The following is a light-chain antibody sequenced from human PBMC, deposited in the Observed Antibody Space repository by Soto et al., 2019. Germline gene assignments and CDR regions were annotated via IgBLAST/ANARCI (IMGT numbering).Light chain of an antibody. V-gene: IGLV2-14*01. Sequence: QSALTQPASVSGSPGQSITISYTGTSSDVGYSNYVSWYQQHPGKAPKLMIYEVSNRPSGVSNRFSGSKSGNTASLTISGLQAEDEADYYCSSYTSSITVIFGGGTKLTVL. J-gene: IGLJ2*01. CDR1: SSDVGYSNY. CDR2: EVS. CDR3: SSYTSSITVI.